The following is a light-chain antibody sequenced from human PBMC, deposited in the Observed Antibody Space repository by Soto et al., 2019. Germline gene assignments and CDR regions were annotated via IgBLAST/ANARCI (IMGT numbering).Light chain of an antibody. CDR3: CSYAGSRWM. CDR1: SDDIGNFNL. V-gene: IGLV2-23*02. CDR2: EVN. J-gene: IGLJ3*02. Sequence: QSALTQPASVSGSPGQSITVSCTGSSDDIGNFNLVSWYQQFPGKAPKLIVYEVNKRPLGVSDRFSGSKSGNTASLTISGLQAEYEADYHCCSYAGSRWMFGGGTKLTVL.